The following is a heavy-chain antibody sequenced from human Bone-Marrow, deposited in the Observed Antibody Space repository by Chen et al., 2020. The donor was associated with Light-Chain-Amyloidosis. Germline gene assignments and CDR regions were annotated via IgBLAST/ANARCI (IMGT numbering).Heavy chain of an antibody. Sequence: EVQLVESGGALVQPGGSLRLSCAASGFTLNTYWMHWVRQPPGGGLVWVARMPTDVTKTVYADSVKGRFTVSRDDAKNTLYLERNSLRVEDTGLYFCARDRGRFSYNRGGLDSWGQGTLVTVSS. J-gene: IGHJ4*02. CDR2: MPTDVTKT. V-gene: IGHV3-74*01. CDR3: ARDRGRFSYNRGGLDS. D-gene: IGHD3-10*01. CDR1: GFTLNTYW.